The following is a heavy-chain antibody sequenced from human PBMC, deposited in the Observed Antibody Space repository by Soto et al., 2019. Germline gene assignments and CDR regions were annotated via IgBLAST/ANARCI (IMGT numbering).Heavy chain of an antibody. CDR1: GDSITSIYH. CDR3: ARTDNVGYYQH. V-gene: IGHV4-38-2*01. CDR2: IYHSGTT. Sequence: SETLSLTCAVSGDSITSIYHWAWIRRPPGRGLEWIASIYHSGTTYYTPSLKSRVTISVDTSKNQFSLRLSSVTAADSAVYYCARTDNVGYYQHFGQGNLVTVSS. D-gene: IGHD3-3*01. J-gene: IGHJ1*01.